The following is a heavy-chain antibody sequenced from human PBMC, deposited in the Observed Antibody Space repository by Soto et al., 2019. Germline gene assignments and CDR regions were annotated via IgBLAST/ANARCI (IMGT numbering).Heavy chain of an antibody. V-gene: IGHV5-51*01. CDR1: GYNFAGYW. D-gene: IGHD5-12*01. CDR3: ARQSGMDV. Sequence: LKISCKTSGYNFAGYWIGWVRQMPGKGLEWLGIIFPGDSDTKYSPSFQGQVIISADKSIRTAYLQWSSLKASDTAIYYCARQSGMDVWGQGTTVTVSS. CDR2: IFPGDSDT. J-gene: IGHJ6*02.